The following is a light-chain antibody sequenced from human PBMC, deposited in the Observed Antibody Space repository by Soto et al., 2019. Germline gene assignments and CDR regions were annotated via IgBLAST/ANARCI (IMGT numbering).Light chain of an antibody. CDR2: EVS. CDR3: NSYTTSSTYV. V-gene: IGLV2-14*01. CDR1: SSDVGSYNR. Sequence: QSALTQPASVSGSPGQSITISCTGTSSDVGSYNRVSWYQQPPGTAPKLMIYEVSNRPSGVSIRFSGSKSGNTASLTISGLQDEDEADYFCNSYTTSSTYVLGTGTKVTV. J-gene: IGLJ1*01.